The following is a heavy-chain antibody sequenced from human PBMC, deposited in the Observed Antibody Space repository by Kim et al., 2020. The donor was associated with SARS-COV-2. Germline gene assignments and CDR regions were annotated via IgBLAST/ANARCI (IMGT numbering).Heavy chain of an antibody. CDR3: ARRAGSRGNPSQIRTSHGGWFDP. CDR1: GGSISNTNW. V-gene: IGHV4-4*02. Sequence: SETLSLTCAVSGGSISNTNWWSWVRQPPGKGLEWIGEIYHSGGTNYNPSLKSRVTISVDKSKNQFSLKLTSVTAADTAVYYCARRAGSRGNPSQIRTSHGGWFDPWGQGTLVTVSS. CDR2: IYHSGGT. D-gene: IGHD1-1*01. J-gene: IGHJ5*02.